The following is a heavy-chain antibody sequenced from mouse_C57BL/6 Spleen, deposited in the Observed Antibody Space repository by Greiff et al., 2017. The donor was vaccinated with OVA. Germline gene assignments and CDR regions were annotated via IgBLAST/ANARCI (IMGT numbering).Heavy chain of an antibody. D-gene: IGHD1-1*01. CDR1: GFTFSDYY. V-gene: IGHV5-16*01. CDR2: INYDGSST. Sequence: EVKLVESEGGLVQPGSSMKLSCTASGFTFSDYYMAWVRQVPEKGLEWVANINYDGSSTYYLDSLKSRFIISRDNAKNILYLQMSSLKSEDTATYSCARDKDYYGSSYFDCWGQGTTLTVSS. CDR3: ARDKDYYGSSYFDC. J-gene: IGHJ2*01.